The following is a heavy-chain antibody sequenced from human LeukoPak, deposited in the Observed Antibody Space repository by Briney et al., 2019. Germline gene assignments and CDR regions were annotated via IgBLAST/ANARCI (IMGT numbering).Heavy chain of an antibody. CDR1: GGSFSGYY. D-gene: IGHD5-12*01. V-gene: IGHV4-34*01. J-gene: IGHJ3*02. Sequence: SETLSLTCAVYGGSFSGYYWSWIRQPPGKGLEWIGEINHSGSTNYNPSLKSRVTISVDTSKNQFSLKLSSVTTADTAVYYFARGGWLNDAFDIWGQGTMVTVSS. CDR2: INHSGST. CDR3: ARGGWLNDAFDI.